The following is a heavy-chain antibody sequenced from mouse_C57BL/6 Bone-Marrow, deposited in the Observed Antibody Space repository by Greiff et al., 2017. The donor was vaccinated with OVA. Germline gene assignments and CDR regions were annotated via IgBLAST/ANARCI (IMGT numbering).Heavy chain of an antibody. V-gene: IGHV5-6*01. CDR3: ARQGYPFAY. CDR2: ISSGGSYT. CDR1: GFTFSSYG. J-gene: IGHJ3*01. D-gene: IGHD3-1*01. Sequence: DVQLQESGGDLVKPGGSLKLSCAASGFTFSSYGMSWVRQTPDKRLEWVATISSGGSYTYYPDSVKGRFTISRDNAKNNLYLQMSSLKSEDTAMYYCARQGYPFAYWGQGTLVTVSA.